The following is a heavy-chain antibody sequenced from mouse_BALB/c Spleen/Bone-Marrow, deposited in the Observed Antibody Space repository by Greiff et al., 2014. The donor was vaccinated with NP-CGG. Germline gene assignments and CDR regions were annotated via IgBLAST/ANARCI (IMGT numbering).Heavy chain of an antibody. CDR3: ARDSSDFLAWFAY. V-gene: IGHV1-9*01. D-gene: IGHD3-2*01. Sequence: QVQLKESGAELMKPGASVKISCKATGYTFSSYWIEWVKQRPGHGLEWIGEILPGSGSTNSNEKFKGKATFTADTSSNTAYMQLSSITSEDYAVYFCARDSSDFLAWFAYWGQGTLVTVSA. CDR2: ILPGSGST. CDR1: GYTFSSYW. J-gene: IGHJ3*01.